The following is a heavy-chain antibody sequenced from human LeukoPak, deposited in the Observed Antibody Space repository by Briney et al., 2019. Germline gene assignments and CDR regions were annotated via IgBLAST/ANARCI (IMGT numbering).Heavy chain of an antibody. CDR3: ARRNGDYPNNNWFDP. D-gene: IGHD4-17*01. V-gene: IGHV3-21*01. CDR2: ISSSSSYI. Sequence: KPGGSLSLSCAASGFTFSSYSLNWVRQAPGKGLEWVSPISSSSSYIYYADSVKGRFTISRDNAKNSLYLQMNSPRAEDTAVYYCARRNGDYPNNNWFDPCGQGTLVTVSS. CDR1: GFTFSSYS. J-gene: IGHJ5*02.